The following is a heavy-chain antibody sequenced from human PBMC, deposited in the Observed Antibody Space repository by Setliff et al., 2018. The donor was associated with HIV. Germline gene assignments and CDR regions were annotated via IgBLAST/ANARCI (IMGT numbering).Heavy chain of an antibody. CDR1: GFTFDDYA. J-gene: IGHJ4*02. Sequence: LSLSCEAAGFTFDDYAMHWVRQVPGKGLEWVSLINWDGSRAFYADSVEGRSTISRDNTKNSLYLQMYGLKTEDAGMYFCVKATGSVLGTYYFDYWGRGTLVTVSS. D-gene: IGHD3-16*01. CDR3: VKATGSVLGTYYFDY. CDR2: INWDGSRA. V-gene: IGHV3-43D*04.